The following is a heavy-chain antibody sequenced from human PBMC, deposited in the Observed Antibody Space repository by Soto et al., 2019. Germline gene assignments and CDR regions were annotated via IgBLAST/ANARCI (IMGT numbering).Heavy chain of an antibody. CDR1: GGSISVGVYY. J-gene: IGHJ4*02. V-gene: IGHV4-31*02. D-gene: IGHD6-13*01. CDR2: THHTGFT. CDR3: ATSYGNAWYTY. Sequence: PSETLSLTCTVSGGSISVGVYYWNWIRQLPEKGLEWIGYTHHTGFTYYNPSLESRLTISVDRSKNQFTLQLTSVTAADTAVYYCATSYGNAWYTYWGQGTQVTVSS.